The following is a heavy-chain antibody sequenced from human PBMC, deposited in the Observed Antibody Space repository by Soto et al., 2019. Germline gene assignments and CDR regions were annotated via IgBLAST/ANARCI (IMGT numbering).Heavy chain of an antibody. D-gene: IGHD3-10*01. Sequence: GGSLRLSCAASGFTFSSYSMNWVRQAPGKGLEWVSSISSSSSYIYYADSVKGRFTISRDNAKNSLYLQMNSLRAEDTAVYYCAKTGAYIITMVRGAAHYFDYWGQGTLVTVSS. V-gene: IGHV3-21*01. CDR1: GFTFSSYS. CDR2: ISSSSSYI. CDR3: AKTGAYIITMVRGAAHYFDY. J-gene: IGHJ4*02.